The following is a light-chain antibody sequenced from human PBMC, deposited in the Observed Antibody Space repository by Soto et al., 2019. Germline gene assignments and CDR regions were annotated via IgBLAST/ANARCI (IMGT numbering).Light chain of an antibody. CDR1: QSVSSY. CDR2: DAS. Sequence: ESVLTQPPATLSLSPGERATLSCRASQSVSSYLAWYQQKPGQAPRLLIYDASSRATGIPDRFSGGGSGTDFTLTISRLEPEDFAVYYCQQFSSYPLTFGGGIKVDIK. CDR3: QQFSSYPLT. J-gene: IGKJ4*01. V-gene: IGKV3-20*01.